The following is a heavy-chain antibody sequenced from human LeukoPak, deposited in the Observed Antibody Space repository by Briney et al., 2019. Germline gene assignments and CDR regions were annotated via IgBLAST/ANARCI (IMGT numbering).Heavy chain of an antibody. CDR3: ARIALVAAAGAFDY. V-gene: IGHV3-20*04. D-gene: IGHD6-13*01. J-gene: IGHJ4*02. Sequence: PGGSLRLSCAASGFTFDDYGMSWVRKAPGRGLEWVSGINWNGGSTGYADSVKGRFTISRDNAKNSLYLQMNSLRAEDTALYYCARIALVAAAGAFDYWGQGTLVTVSS. CDR2: INWNGGST. CDR1: GFTFDDYG.